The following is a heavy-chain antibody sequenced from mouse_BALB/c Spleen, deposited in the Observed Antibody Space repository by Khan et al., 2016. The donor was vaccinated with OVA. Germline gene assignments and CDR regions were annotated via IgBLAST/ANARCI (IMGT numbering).Heavy chain of an antibody. CDR2: IWSGGST. CDR3: ARNYDYDEGLAY. CDR1: GFSLTSYG. V-gene: IGHV2-2*02. J-gene: IGHJ3*01. D-gene: IGHD2-4*01. Sequence: QVTLKESGPGLVQPSQSLSITCTVSGFSLTSYGVHWVHQSPGKGLEWLGVIWSGGSTDYNAAFISRLSISKDNSKSQVFFKMNSLQANDSAIYYCARNYDYDEGLAYWGQGTLVTVSA.